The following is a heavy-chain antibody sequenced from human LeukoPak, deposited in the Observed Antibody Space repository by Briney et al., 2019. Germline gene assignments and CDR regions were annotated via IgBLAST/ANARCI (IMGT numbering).Heavy chain of an antibody. J-gene: IGHJ4*02. CDR1: GFTFSSYS. V-gene: IGHV3-21*01. CDR2: ISSSSSYI. CDR3: ARDRINYYGSGSYLMDDY. Sequence: PGGSLRLSCAASGFTFSSYSMNWVRQAPGKGLEWVSSISSSSSYIYYADSVKGRFTISRDNAKNSLYLQMNSLRAEDTAVYHCARDRINYYGSGSYLMDDYWGQGTLVTVSS. D-gene: IGHD3-10*01.